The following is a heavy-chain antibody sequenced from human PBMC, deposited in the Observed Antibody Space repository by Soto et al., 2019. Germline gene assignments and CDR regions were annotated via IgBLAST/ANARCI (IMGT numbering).Heavy chain of an antibody. CDR1: GFTFSSYA. V-gene: IGHV3-30-3*01. Sequence: GGSLRLSCAASGFTFSSYAMHWVRQAPGKGLEWVAVISYDGSNKYYADSVKGRFTISRDNSKNTLYLQMNSLRAEDTAVYYCASLHELDDAFDIWGQGTMVTVS. D-gene: IGHD6-13*01. CDR3: ASLHELDDAFDI. J-gene: IGHJ3*02. CDR2: ISYDGSNK.